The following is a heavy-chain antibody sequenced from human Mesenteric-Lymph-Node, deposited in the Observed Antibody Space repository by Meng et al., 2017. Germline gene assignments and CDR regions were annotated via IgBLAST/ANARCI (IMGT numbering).Heavy chain of an antibody. Sequence: RPPQSGPGLVKPSQPLFPTWAIPGDSAFSNSAAWNWIRQSPSRGLEWLGRTYYRSKWYNGYAVSVKSRITINPDTSKNQFSLQLNSVTPEDTAMYYCARDWGDVRGGFDFWGQGTLVTVSS. D-gene: IGHD3-10*02. CDR3: ARDWGDVRGGFDF. CDR2: TYYRSKWYN. V-gene: IGHV6-1*01. J-gene: IGHJ4*02. CDR1: GDSAFSNSAA.